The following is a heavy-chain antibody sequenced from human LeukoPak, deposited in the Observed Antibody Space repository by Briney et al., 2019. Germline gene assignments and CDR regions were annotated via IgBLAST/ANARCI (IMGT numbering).Heavy chain of an antibody. CDR1: GFTVSSNY. D-gene: IGHD2-2*01. V-gene: IGHV3-53*01. Sequence: GGSLRLSCAASGFTVSSNYMSWVRQAPGKGLEWVSVIYSGGSTYYADSVEGRFTISRDNSKNTLYLQMNSLRAEDTAVYYCARERGDIVVVPAARNIYYYYYMDVWGKGTTVTVSS. CDR3: ARERGDIVVVPAARNIYYYYYMDV. J-gene: IGHJ6*03. CDR2: IYSGGST.